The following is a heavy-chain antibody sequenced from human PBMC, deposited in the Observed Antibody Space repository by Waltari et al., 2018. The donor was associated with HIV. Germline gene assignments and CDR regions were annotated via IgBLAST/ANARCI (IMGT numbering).Heavy chain of an antibody. D-gene: IGHD3-10*01. Sequence: EVQLVESGGGLVKPGGSLRLSCAGSGFTFNNAWMSWVRQAPGKGRGWVDRIKTNRDDGTTDYAVPVKGRLTSSRDESKNTLYLQMNSLKTDDTAVYYCTTGVFRGVRRFDYWGQGTLVTVSS. V-gene: IGHV3-15*01. CDR1: GFTFNNAW. CDR3: TTGVFRGVRRFDY. CDR2: IKTNRDDGTT. J-gene: IGHJ4*02.